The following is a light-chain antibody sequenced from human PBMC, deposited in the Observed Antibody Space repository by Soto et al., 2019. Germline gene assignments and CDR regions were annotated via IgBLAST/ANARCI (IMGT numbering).Light chain of an antibody. Sequence: ERVMTQSPATLSVSPGERATLSCRASQSVGSNLAWYQQKPGQAPRLLIYGASSRATGIPDRFSGSGSGTDFTLTISRLEPEDFAVYYCQQYGSSPRTFGQGTKVEIK. CDR3: QQYGSSPRT. CDR1: QSVGSN. J-gene: IGKJ1*01. CDR2: GAS. V-gene: IGKV3-20*01.